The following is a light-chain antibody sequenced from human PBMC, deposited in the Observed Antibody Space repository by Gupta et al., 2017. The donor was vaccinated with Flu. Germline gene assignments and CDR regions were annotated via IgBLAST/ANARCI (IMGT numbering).Light chain of an antibody. J-gene: IGLJ1*01. V-gene: IGLV2-14*01. CDR1: SSDVGGYNN. CDR2: EVT. CDR3: TSYTSNTALYA. Sequence: QSALTQPASVSGSPGQSITISCTGTSSDVGGYNNVSWYLQHPDKAPRLMIYEVTNRPSGVSNRFSGSKSGNTASLTISGRQAEDEADYYCTSYTSNTALYAFGTGTKVTVL.